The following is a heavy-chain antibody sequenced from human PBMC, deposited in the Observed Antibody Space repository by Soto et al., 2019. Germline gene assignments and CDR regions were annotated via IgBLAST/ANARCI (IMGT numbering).Heavy chain of an antibody. Sequence: SETLSLTCAVSGGSISSSNWWSWVRQPPGKGLEWIGEIYHSGSTNYNPSLKSRVTISVDKSKNQFSLKLSSVTAADTAVYYCARDRGGIVYYDSSGVLGGYYGMDVWGQGTTVTVSS. CDR1: GGSISSSNW. CDR2: IYHSGST. J-gene: IGHJ6*02. D-gene: IGHD3-22*01. V-gene: IGHV4-4*02. CDR3: ARDRGGIVYYDSSGVLGGYYGMDV.